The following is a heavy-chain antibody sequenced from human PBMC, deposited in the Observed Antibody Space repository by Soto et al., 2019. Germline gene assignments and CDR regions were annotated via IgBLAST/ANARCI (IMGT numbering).Heavy chain of an antibody. Sequence: ASVKVSCKASGYTFTDYSIHWVRQAPGQRLEWMGWIIAGSGDTRYSQNFQGRVTITRDSSASTAYVELTSLRSEDTAVYYCARDHCYAGSCYDDAFDVWGQGTMVTVSS. D-gene: IGHD2-15*01. J-gene: IGHJ3*01. CDR3: ARDHCYAGSCYDDAFDV. CDR2: IIAGSGDT. V-gene: IGHV1-3*01. CDR1: GYTFTDYS.